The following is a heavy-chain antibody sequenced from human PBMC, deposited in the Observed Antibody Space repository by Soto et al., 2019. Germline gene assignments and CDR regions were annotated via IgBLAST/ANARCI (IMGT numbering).Heavy chain of an antibody. CDR3: ARGKLYCSSTSCYVAPDYYYYGMDV. CDR1: GDSVSSNSAA. V-gene: IGHV6-1*01. CDR2: TYYRSKWYN. D-gene: IGHD2-2*01. J-gene: IGHJ6*02. Sequence: SQTLPLTCVISGDSVSSNSAAWNWIRQSPSRGLEWLGRTYYRSKWYNDYAVSVKSRITINPDTSKNQFSLQLNSVTPEDTAVYYCARGKLYCSSTSCYVAPDYYYYGMDVWGQGTTGTVSS.